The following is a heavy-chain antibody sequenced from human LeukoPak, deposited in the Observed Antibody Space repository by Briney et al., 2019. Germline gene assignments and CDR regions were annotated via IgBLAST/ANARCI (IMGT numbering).Heavy chain of an antibody. V-gene: IGHV3-9*01. D-gene: IGHD3-10*01. J-gene: IGHJ4*02. Sequence: GRSLRLSCAASRFTFDDYAMHWVRQAPGKGLEWVSGISWNSGRIVYADAVKGRSNISRDNAKNSLYLQMNSLRAEDTAVYYCARDSWFGELFDYWGQGTLVTVSS. CDR1: RFTFDDYA. CDR3: ARDSWFGELFDY. CDR2: ISWNSGRI.